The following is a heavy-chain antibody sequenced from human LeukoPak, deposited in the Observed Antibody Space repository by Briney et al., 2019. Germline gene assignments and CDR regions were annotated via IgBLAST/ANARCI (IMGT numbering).Heavy chain of an antibody. Sequence: GGSLRLSCPASGFIFSNYAMHWVRQAPGKGLEYVSAISTNGGTTYYADSVKGRFTISRDNSKNTLYVQVSSLRAEDTAVYYCVKGMRNYDFWSGFDYWGQGTLVTVSS. CDR1: GFIFSNYA. CDR3: VKGMRNYDFWSGFDY. CDR2: ISTNGGTT. J-gene: IGHJ4*02. D-gene: IGHD3-3*01. V-gene: IGHV3-64*05.